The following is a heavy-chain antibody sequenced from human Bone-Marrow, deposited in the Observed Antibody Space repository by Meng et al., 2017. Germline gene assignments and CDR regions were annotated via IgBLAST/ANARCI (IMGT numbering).Heavy chain of an antibody. J-gene: IGHJ5*02. D-gene: IGHD3-22*01. Sequence: LRLSCTVSGGSISSGGYYWSWIRQHPGKGLEWIGYIYYSGSTYYSPSLKSRVTISVDTSKNQFSLKLSSVTAADTAVYYCAREAGDSSGYYRGTYNWFDPWGQGTLVTVSS. CDR3: AREAGDSSGYYRGTYNWFDP. CDR1: GGSISSGGYY. V-gene: IGHV4-31*03. CDR2: IYYSGST.